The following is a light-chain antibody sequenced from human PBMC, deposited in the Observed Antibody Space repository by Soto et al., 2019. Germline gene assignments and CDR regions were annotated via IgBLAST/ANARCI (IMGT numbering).Light chain of an antibody. CDR1: QTLRTW. V-gene: IGKV1-5*01. Sequence: DIQMTQSPSTLSAPVGDRITITCRASQTLRTWLAWYQQKPGKAPKLLIYDVSILQSGVPSRFSGSGSGTEFTLTISSLQPDDFATYYCQQYNGYPLTFGGGTKVEFK. CDR3: QQYNGYPLT. J-gene: IGKJ4*01. CDR2: DVS.